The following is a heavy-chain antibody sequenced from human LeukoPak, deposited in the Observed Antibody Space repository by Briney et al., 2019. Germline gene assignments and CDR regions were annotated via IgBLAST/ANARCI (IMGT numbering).Heavy chain of an antibody. D-gene: IGHD1-1*01. J-gene: IGHJ6*03. CDR2: ISAYNGNT. V-gene: IGHV1-18*01. Sequence: GASVKVSCKASGYTFTSYGISWVRQAPGQGLEWMGWISAYNGNTNYAQKLQGRVTMTTDTSTSTAYMELRSLRSDDTAVYYCARDYTETVYYYYYYMDVWGKGTTVTVSS. CDR3: ARDYTETVYYYYYYMDV. CDR1: GYTFTSYG.